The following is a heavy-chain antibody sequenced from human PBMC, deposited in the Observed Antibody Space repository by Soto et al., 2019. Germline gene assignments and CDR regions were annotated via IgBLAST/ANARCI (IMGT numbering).Heavy chain of an antibody. Sequence: PVGSLRLSCASSVFTFSNAWMSWVRESPGKWLEWVGRIKSKTDGGTTDYAAPVKGRFTISRDDSKNTLYLQMNSLKTGDTAVYYSNTVSWLWGYFEYWGQGTLVIVSS. J-gene: IGHJ4*02. V-gene: IGHV3-15*01. D-gene: IGHD6-13*01. CDR2: IKSKTDGGTT. CDR1: VFTFSNAW. CDR3: NTVSWLWGYFEY.